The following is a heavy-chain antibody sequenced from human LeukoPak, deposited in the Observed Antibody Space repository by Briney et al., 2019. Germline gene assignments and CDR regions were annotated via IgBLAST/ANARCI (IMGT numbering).Heavy chain of an antibody. D-gene: IGHD4-23*01. Sequence: PSETLSLTCTVSGGSISSYYWSWIRQPPGKGLEWIGYIYYSGSTNYNPSLKRGVTITGNTSKNQFSLKLSSVTAADTAVYYCARWTMVVTENWFDHWGQGTLVTVSS. V-gene: IGHV4-59*01. CDR2: IYYSGST. CDR1: GGSISSYY. J-gene: IGHJ5*02. CDR3: ARWTMVVTENWFDH.